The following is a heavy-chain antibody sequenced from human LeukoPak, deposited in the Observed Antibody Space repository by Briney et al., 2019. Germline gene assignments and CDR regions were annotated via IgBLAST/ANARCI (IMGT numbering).Heavy chain of an antibody. CDR2: IYYSGST. CDR3: ARLCSITSCAYKRAFDI. CDR1: GGSISSSNYY. V-gene: IGHV4-39*01. Sequence: PSETLSLTCTVSGGSISSSNYYWGWIRQPPGKGLEWIGSIYYSGSTYYNPSLKSRVTISVDTSKNQFSLKLSSVTAADTAVYYCARLCSITSCAYKRAFDIWGPGTMVTVSS. J-gene: IGHJ3*02. D-gene: IGHD2-2*01.